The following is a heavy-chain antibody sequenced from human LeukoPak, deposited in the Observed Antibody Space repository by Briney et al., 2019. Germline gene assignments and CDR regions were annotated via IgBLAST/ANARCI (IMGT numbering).Heavy chain of an antibody. Sequence: QPGGSLRLSCAASGFMFDDSAMHWVRHAPGEGLEWVSLISGDGVSTFYADSVKGRFTISRDNSKNSLSLQMDSLTTEDTALYYCAKEGYSHTSNYFDNWGQGILVTVSS. CDR2: ISGDGVST. CDR3: AKEGYSHTSNYFDN. D-gene: IGHD2-15*01. CDR1: GFMFDDSA. J-gene: IGHJ4*02. V-gene: IGHV3-43*02.